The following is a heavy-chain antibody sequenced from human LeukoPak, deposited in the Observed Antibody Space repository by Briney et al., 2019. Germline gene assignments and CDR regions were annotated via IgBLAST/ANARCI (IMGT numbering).Heavy chain of an antibody. D-gene: IGHD5-24*01. CDR2: INPRYGST. V-gene: IGHV1-46*01. Sequence: ASVKVSCQASGYTSSNYHIHWVRQAPGQGIEWMGIINPRYGSTTYAQNFQGRVTMTRDMSTSTVYMELSSLRSEDTAVYYCAREEARDGSTGYYFKYWGQGTLLTVSS. J-gene: IGHJ4*02. CDR1: GYTSSNYH. CDR3: AREEARDGSTGYYFKY.